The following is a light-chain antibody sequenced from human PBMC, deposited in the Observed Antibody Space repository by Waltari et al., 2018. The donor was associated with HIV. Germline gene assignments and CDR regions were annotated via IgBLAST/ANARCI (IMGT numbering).Light chain of an antibody. Sequence: QSALTQPASVSGPPGQSINISCTGTTHDVGSSNYVSWHQQHPGEAPKLIIHDVSDRPSGISNRFSGSKSGNTASLTISGLQTEDEADYYCSSYTSSSTYVFGTGTRVTVL. V-gene: IGLV2-14*01. CDR3: SSYTSSSTYV. J-gene: IGLJ1*01. CDR1: THDVGSSNY. CDR2: DVS.